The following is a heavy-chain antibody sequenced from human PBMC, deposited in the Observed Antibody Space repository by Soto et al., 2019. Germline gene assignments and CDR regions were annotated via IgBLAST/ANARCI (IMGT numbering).Heavy chain of an antibody. CDR3: ARAQRESLPKRKYYFDY. CDR1: GGSISSYY. Sequence: SETLSLTCTVSGGSISSYYWSWIRQPPGKGLEWIGYIYYSGSTNYNPSLKSRVTISVDTSKNQFSLKLSSVTAADTAVYYCARAQRESLPKRKYYFDYWGQGTLVTVS. CDR2: IYYSGST. J-gene: IGHJ4*02. V-gene: IGHV4-59*01.